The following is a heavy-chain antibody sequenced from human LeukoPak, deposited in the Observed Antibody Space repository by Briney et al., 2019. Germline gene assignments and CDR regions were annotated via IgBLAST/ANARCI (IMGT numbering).Heavy chain of an antibody. CDR1: GYTFTSYG. CDR3: ARDFIVGAISGWSHFDY. Sequence: ASVKVSCKASGYTFTSYGISWVRQAPGQGLEWMGWITAFNGNANYAQKLQGRVTMTTDTSTSTAYMELRSLRSDDTAVYYCARDFIVGAISGWSHFDYWGQGTLVTVSS. D-gene: IGHD6-19*01. CDR2: ITAFNGNA. V-gene: IGHV1-18*01. J-gene: IGHJ4*02.